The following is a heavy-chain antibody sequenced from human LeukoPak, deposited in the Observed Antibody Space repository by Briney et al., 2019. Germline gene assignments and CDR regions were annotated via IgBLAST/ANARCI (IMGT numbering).Heavy chain of an antibody. Sequence: SETLSLTCTVSGGSISSYYRSWIRQPPGKGLEWIGYIYYSGSTNYNPSLKSRVTISVDTSKNQFSLKLSSVTAADTAVYYCAREEQDYYDSSGYYINWFDPWGQGTLVTVSS. D-gene: IGHD3-22*01. CDR1: GGSISSYY. CDR3: AREEQDYYDSSGYYINWFDP. V-gene: IGHV4-59*01. CDR2: IYYSGST. J-gene: IGHJ5*02.